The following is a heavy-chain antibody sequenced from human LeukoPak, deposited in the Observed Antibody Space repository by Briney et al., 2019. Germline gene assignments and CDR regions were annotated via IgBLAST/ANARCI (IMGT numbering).Heavy chain of an antibody. J-gene: IGHJ4*02. CDR3: ARGYGSGEDGDY. V-gene: IGHV3-20*04. CDR1: GFTFDDYG. Sequence: PGGSLRLSCAASGFTFDDYGMSWVRQAPGKRLEWVSGINWNGGSTGYADSLKGRFTISRDNAKNSLYLQMNSLRAEDTALYYCARGYGSGEDGDYWGQGTLVTVSS. CDR2: INWNGGST. D-gene: IGHD3-10*01.